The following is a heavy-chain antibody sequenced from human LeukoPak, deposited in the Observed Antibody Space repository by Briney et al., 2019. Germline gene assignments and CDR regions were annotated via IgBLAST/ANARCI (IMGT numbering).Heavy chain of an antibody. CDR1: GYTFTNYG. J-gene: IGHJ4*02. CDR2: ISAYNGNT. D-gene: IGHD4-23*01. V-gene: IGHV1-18*01. CDR3: ARAHPRATLADY. Sequence: ASVKVSCKASGYTFTNYGISWVRQAPGQGLEWMGWISAYNGNTNYAQKLQGRVTMTTDTSTSTAYMELRSLRSDDTAVYYCARAHPRATLADYWGQGTLVTVSS.